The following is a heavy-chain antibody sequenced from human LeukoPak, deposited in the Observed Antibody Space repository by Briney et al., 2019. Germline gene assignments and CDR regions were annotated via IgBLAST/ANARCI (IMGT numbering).Heavy chain of an antibody. CDR2: IRYDGSNK. Sequence: GGSLRLSCAASGFTFSSYGMQWVRQAPGKGLEWVAFIRYDGSNKYYADSVKGRFTISRDNSKNTLYLQMNSLRAEDTAVYYCARSVRGPFDYWGREPWSPSPQ. CDR1: GFTFSSYG. D-gene: IGHD3/OR15-3a*01. V-gene: IGHV3-30*02. CDR3: ARSVRGPFDY. J-gene: IGHJ4*02.